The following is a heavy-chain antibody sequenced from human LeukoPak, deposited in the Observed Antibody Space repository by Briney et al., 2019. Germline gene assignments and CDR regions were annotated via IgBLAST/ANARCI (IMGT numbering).Heavy chain of an antibody. J-gene: IGHJ2*01. CDR3: ARDLLYYEDWYFDL. Sequence: PGGSLRLSCAASGFTFDDYAMHWVRQAPGKGLEWVSGINWNGGSTGYADSVKGRFTISRDNAKNSLYLQMNSLRAEDTALYYCARDLLYYEDWYFDLWGQGTLVTVSS. CDR1: GFTFDDYA. V-gene: IGHV3-20*04. CDR2: INWNGGST. D-gene: IGHD3-22*01.